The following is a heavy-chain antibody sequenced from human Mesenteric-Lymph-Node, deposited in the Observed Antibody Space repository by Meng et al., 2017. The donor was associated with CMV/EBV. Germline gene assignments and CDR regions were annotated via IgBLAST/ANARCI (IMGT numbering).Heavy chain of an antibody. V-gene: IGHV1-69*10. CDR2: IIPILGIA. D-gene: IGHD3-16*01. CDR3: ARARVITRSNNYYYGMDV. CDR1: GGTFSSYA. Sequence: SVKVSCKASGGTFSSYAISWVRQAPGQGLEWMGGIIPILGIANYAQKFQGRVTITADKSTSTAYMELSSLRSEDTAVYYCARARVITRSNNYYYGMDVWGQGTTVTVSS. J-gene: IGHJ6*02.